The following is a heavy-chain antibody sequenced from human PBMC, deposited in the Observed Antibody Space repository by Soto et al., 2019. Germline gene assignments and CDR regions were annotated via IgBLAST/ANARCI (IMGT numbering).Heavy chain of an antibody. D-gene: IGHD3-3*02. Sequence: SEALALACTVSGSSINSSGYYWGWIRQPPGKGLEWIGSMFYGESTYYNPSLKSRVTVSVDTSKNQFSLNLRSVTAADTAVYYCARLPSRHLVDYWGQGTLVPVSS. V-gene: IGHV4-39*01. CDR3: ARLPSRHLVDY. CDR2: MFYGEST. J-gene: IGHJ4*02. CDR1: GSSINSSGYY.